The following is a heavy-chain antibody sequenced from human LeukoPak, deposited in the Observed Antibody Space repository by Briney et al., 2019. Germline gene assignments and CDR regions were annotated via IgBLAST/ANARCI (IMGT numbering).Heavy chain of an antibody. V-gene: IGHV3-30*03. D-gene: IGHD6-19*01. CDR3: ASYSSGWYEWGYYFDY. J-gene: IGHJ4*02. Sequence: PGGSLRLSCAASGFTFSSYGMHWVRQAPGKGLEWVAVISYDGSNKYYADSVKGRFTISRDNSKNTLYLQMNSLRAEDTAVYYCASYSSGWYEWGYYFDYWGQGTLVTVSS. CDR2: ISYDGSNK. CDR1: GFTFSSYG.